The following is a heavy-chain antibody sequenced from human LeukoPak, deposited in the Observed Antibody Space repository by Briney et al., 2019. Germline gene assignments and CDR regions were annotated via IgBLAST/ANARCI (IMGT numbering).Heavy chain of an antibody. CDR3: ARDMLVYYYDSSGYQRYFDY. D-gene: IGHD3-22*01. CDR1: GYTFTSYG. Sequence: ASVKVSCKASGYTFTSYGISWVRQAPGQGLEWMGWISAYNGNTNYAQKLQGRVTMTTDTSTSTAYMELRSLRSDDTAVYYCARDMLVYYYDSSGYQRYFDYWGQGTLVTVSS. CDR2: ISAYNGNT. J-gene: IGHJ4*02. V-gene: IGHV1-18*01.